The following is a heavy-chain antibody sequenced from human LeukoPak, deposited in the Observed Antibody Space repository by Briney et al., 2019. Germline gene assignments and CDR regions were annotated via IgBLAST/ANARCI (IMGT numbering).Heavy chain of an antibody. CDR1: GYTFTSYG. D-gene: IGHD2-15*01. V-gene: IGHV1-18*01. J-gene: IGHJ4*02. Sequence: GASVKVSCKASGYTFTSYGISWVRQAPGQGLEWMGWISAYNGNTNYAQKLQGRVTMTTDTSTSTAYMELRSLRSDDTAVYYCARDQRFVRGGYCSGGSCPFGYWGQGTLVTVSS. CDR2: ISAYNGNT. CDR3: ARDQRFVRGGYCSGGSCPFGY.